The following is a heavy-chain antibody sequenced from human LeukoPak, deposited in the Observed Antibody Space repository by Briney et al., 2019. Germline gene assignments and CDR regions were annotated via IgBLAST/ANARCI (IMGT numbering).Heavy chain of an antibody. CDR2: FDPEDGER. D-gene: IGHD1-26*01. V-gene: IGHV1-24*01. CDR1: GYTLTELS. CDR3: ANRAEWDLFDY. J-gene: IGHJ4*02. Sequence: ASVTVSFKVSGYTLTELSMHWGRQAPGKGGGRVGGFDPEDGERIYAQKFQGRVTMTEDTSTDTAYMELSSLRSEDTAVYYCANRAEWDLFDYWGQGTLVTVSS.